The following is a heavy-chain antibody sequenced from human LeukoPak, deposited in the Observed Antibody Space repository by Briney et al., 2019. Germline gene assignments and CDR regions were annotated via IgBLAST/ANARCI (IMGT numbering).Heavy chain of an antibody. CDR3: ARGFPRAYSSSWYYFDY. J-gene: IGHJ4*02. D-gene: IGHD6-13*01. CDR2: INPNSGGT. V-gene: IGHV1-2*02. CDR1: GYTFTGYY. Sequence: ASVKVSCKASGYTFTGYYIHWVRQAPGQGLEWMGWINPNSGGTNYAQKFQGRVTMTRDTSISTAYMELSSLRSEDTAVYYCARGFPRAYSSSWYYFDYWGQGTLVTVSS.